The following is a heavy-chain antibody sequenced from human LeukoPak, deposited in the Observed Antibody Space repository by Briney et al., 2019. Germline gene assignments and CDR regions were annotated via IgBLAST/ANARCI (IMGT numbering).Heavy chain of an antibody. V-gene: IGHV5-51*01. Sequence: GESLKISCKGSGYSFTSNWIGWVRPMPGKGLEWMGIIYPGDSDTRYSPSFQGQVTISADKSISTAYLQWSSLKASDTAMYYCARHLYGVISNFDYWGQGTLVTVSS. CDR3: ARHLYGVISNFDY. D-gene: IGHD4-17*01. CDR2: IYPGDSDT. CDR1: GYSFTSNW. J-gene: IGHJ4*02.